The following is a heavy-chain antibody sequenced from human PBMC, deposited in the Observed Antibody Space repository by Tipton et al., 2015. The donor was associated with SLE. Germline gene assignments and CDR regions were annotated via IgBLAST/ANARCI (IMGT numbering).Heavy chain of an antibody. CDR2: IRYDGSTK. CDR1: GFTFSRYG. CDR3: AKDKVGDKTVMTASDAFDI. J-gene: IGHJ3*02. D-gene: IGHD2-21*02. V-gene: IGHV3-30*02. Sequence: SGFTFSRYGMHWVRQAPGKGLEWVAFIRYDGSTKYYADSVKGRFTISRDNSKNTLYLQMNSLRAEDTAVYYCAKDKVGDKTVMTASDAFDIWGQGTMVTVSS.